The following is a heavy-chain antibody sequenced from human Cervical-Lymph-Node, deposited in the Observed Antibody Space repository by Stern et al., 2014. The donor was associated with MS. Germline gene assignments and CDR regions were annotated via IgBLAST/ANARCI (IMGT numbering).Heavy chain of an antibody. CDR1: GFIFSSYA. Sequence: QVQLVQSGGGVVQPGRSLRLSCAASGFIFSSYAMHWVRQAPGKGLDWVAFLSNEGSKHFYAYPVKGRINILRDNSNNTLYLQMNSLRPEDTAVYYCARDTCRGGGCYFRYWGQGILITVSS. V-gene: IGHV3-30-3*01. D-gene: IGHD2-15*01. J-gene: IGHJ4*02. CDR3: ARDTCRGGGCYFRY. CDR2: LSNEGSKH.